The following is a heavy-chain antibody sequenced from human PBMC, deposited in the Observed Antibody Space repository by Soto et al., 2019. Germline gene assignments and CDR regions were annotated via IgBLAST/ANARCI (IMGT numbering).Heavy chain of an antibody. CDR1: GYTFINHG. J-gene: IGHJ4*02. V-gene: IGHV1-18*01. Sequence: QVRLEQSGGDVKKPGSSLKVSCKASGYTFINHGIAWVRQAPGQGLEWMGWITAYNGNTNYAQKFRGRVTMTTDPSTTTAYMELRRLTSDDTAVYYCARETNYYFDYWGQGSLVTVSS. CDR2: ITAYNGNT. CDR3: ARETNYYFDY.